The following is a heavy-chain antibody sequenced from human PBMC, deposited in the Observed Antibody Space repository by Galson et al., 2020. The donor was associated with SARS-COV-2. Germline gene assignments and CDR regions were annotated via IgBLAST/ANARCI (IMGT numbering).Heavy chain of an antibody. D-gene: IGHD3-9*01. V-gene: IGHV3-30*18. Sequence: LSLTCATSGFTFSTCGMHWVRQAPGKGLEWVAVISYDGSRKYYVDSVKGRLTISRDNSKNTLYLQMINVRPEDTAVYYCAKGNLDFEAGLDYWGQGTLVAVSA. CDR3: AKGNLDFEAGLDY. CDR1: GFTFSTCG. CDR2: ISYDGSRK. J-gene: IGHJ4*02.